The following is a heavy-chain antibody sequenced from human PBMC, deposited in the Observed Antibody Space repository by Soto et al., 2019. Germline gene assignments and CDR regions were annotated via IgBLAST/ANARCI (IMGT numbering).Heavy chain of an antibody. CDR3: ARVTWKDYDYGDYVPDY. CDR1: GGSISSGGYY. CDR2: IDYSGRT. V-gene: IGHV4-31*03. Sequence: QVQLQESGPGLVKPSQTLSLTCTVSGGSISSGGYYWSWIRQHPGKGLEWIGYIDYSGRTYYNPSLKSRVTRSVDTSKNQFSLKLSSVTAADTAVYYCARVTWKDYDYGDYVPDYWGQGTLVTVSS. D-gene: IGHD4-17*01. J-gene: IGHJ4*02.